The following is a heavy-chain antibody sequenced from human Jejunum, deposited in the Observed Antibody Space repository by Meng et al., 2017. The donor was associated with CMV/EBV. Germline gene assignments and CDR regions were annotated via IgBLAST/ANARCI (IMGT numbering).Heavy chain of an antibody. CDR1: GGSVNNDY. J-gene: IGHJ4*02. D-gene: IGHD1-26*01. Sequence: QVQPQEPGPGLVKPSETLSLACTLSGGSVNNDYCSWIRQSAGKGLEWIGRFYSSDTYNYHPSLDSRVTMSLDTSKNQFSLNLRSVTAADTATYYCARGPGASTREGFDYWGLGTLVTVSS. CDR2: FYSSDTY. CDR3: ARGPGASTREGFDY. V-gene: IGHV4-4*07.